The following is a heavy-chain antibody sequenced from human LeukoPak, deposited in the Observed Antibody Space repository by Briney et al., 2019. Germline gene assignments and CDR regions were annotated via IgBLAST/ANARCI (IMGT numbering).Heavy chain of an antibody. CDR3: AGAITMVRGVRRYYGMDV. CDR2: INHSGST. V-gene: IGHV4-34*01. CDR1: GGSFSGYY. Sequence: SETLSLTCAVYGGSFSGYYWTWIRQPPGKGLEWIGEINHSGSTNYNPSLKSRVTISVGTSKNQFSLKLSSVTAADTAVYYCAGAITMVRGVRRYYGMDVWGKGTTVTVSS. J-gene: IGHJ6*04. D-gene: IGHD3-10*01.